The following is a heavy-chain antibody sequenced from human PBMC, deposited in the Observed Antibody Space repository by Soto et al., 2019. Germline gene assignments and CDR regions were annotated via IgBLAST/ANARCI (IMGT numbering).Heavy chain of an antibody. CDR2: ISGYNHNT. Sequence: QVQLVQSGAEVKKPGASVKVSCKASGYSFNTYAISWVRQAPGQGLEWMGWISGYNHNTNYAGKFQGRVTVTADRSTSTAYMELRSLTSNDTAVYYCAREYGMDVWGHGTPVTVS. CDR1: GYSFNTYA. CDR3: AREYGMDV. V-gene: IGHV1-18*01. J-gene: IGHJ6*02.